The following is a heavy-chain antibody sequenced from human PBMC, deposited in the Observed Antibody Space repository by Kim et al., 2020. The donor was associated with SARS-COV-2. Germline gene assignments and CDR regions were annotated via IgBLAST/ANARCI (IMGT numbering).Heavy chain of an antibody. CDR3: ARDGRLGIAASS. V-gene: IGHV3-7*01. J-gene: IGHJ5*02. Sequence: YYVDSVKGRFTISRDNAKNSLYLQMNSLRAEDTAVYYCARDGRLGIAASSWGQGTLFTVSS. D-gene: IGHD6-13*01.